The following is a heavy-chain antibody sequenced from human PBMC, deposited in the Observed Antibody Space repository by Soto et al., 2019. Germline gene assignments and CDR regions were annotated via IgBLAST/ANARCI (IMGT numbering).Heavy chain of an antibody. J-gene: IGHJ4*02. D-gene: IGHD5-12*01. CDR3: AKAERGYSGYDPYYFDY. V-gene: IGHV3-30*18. CDR1: GFTFSKYA. Sequence: PGGSLRLSCAAYGFTFSKYAMSWVRQAPGKGLEWVAVISYDGSNKYYADSVKGRFTISRDNSKNTLYLQMNSLRAEDTAVYYCAKAERGYSGYDPYYFDYWGQGTLVTVSS. CDR2: ISYDGSNK.